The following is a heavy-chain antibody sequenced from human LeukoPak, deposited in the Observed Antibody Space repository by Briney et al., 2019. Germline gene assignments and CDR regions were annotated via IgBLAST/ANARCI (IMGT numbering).Heavy chain of an antibody. V-gene: IGHV3-23*01. Sequence: GGSLRLSCAASGFTFSNYAMHWVRQAPGKGPEWVSAIRGSGDNTYYADSVKGRFTISRDNSKNMLYLQMNSLRAEDTAVYYCAKDSGAGRYYYYYGMDVWGQGTTVTVSS. CDR3: AKDSGAGRYYYYYGMDV. CDR1: GFTFSNYA. D-gene: IGHD6-19*01. CDR2: IRGSGDNT. J-gene: IGHJ6*02.